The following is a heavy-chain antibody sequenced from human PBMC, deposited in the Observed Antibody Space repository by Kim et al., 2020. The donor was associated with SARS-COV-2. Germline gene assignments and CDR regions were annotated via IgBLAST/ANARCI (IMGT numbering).Heavy chain of an antibody. D-gene: IGHD3-3*01. Sequence: KYYLDSVGGRFTISRDNAKNSLYLQMNSLGAEDTAVYYCAREIFRGSAAYWGQGTLVTVSS. CDR2: K. J-gene: IGHJ4*02. CDR3: AREIFRGSAAY. V-gene: IGHV3-7*03.